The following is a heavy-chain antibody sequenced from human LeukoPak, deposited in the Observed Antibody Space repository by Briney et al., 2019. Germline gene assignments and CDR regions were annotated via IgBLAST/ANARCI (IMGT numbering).Heavy chain of an antibody. D-gene: IGHD5-24*01. CDR3: AGSSSILTIPTFDY. CDR2: IYYSGST. J-gene: IGHJ4*02. V-gene: IGHV4-59*01. CDR1: GGSISNYY. Sequence: PSETLSLTCSVSGGSISNYYWSWIRQPPGKGLEWIGYIYYSGSTKYNSSLESRVTISVQTSNNQFSLKLSSVTAADTAVYYCAGSSSILTIPTFDYWGRGTLVTVSS.